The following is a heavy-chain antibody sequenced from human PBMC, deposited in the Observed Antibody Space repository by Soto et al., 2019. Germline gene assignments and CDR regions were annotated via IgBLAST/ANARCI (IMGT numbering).Heavy chain of an antibody. CDR2: LYSGGSK. V-gene: IGHV3-53*01. Sequence: GXSLRLSCVASGXIVSSNYISWVRQAPGKGLEWVSLLYSGGSKFYADSVKGRFTISRENSKNTLYLQMNSLRAEDTAVYFCAKDGSARSFQHWGQGTLVTVS. CDR1: GXIVSSNY. CDR3: AKDGSARSFQH. J-gene: IGHJ1*01. D-gene: IGHD1-26*01.